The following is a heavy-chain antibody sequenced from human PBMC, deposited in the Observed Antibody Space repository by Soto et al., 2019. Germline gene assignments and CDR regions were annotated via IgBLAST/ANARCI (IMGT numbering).Heavy chain of an antibody. CDR1: GFTFNNYE. CDR2: ISSSSTTI. D-gene: IGHD3-22*01. CDR3: TIAYYYDSSGYRGSAFDI. Sequence: GGSLRLSCDASGFTFNNYEMNWVRQAPGRGLEWLSYISSSSTTIYYADSVKGRFTISRDNAKNSLYLQMNSLRAGDTAVYYCTIAYYYDSSGYRGSAFDIWGQGTMVTVSS. J-gene: IGHJ3*02. V-gene: IGHV3-48*03.